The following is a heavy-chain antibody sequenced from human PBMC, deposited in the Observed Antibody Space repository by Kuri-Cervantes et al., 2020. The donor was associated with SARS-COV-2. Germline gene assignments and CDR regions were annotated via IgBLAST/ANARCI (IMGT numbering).Heavy chain of an antibody. J-gene: IGHJ3*02. CDR3: ARGGAGYCSSTSCYLAFDI. CDR1: GGSISSYY. V-gene: IGHV4-59*08. CDR2: IYHSGST. Sequence: SETLSLTCTVSGGSISSYYWSWIRQPPGKGLEWIGSIYHSGSTYYNPSLKSRVTISVDTSKNQFSLKLSSVTAADTAVYYCARGGAGYCSSTSCYLAFDIWGQGTMVTVSS. D-gene: IGHD2-2*01.